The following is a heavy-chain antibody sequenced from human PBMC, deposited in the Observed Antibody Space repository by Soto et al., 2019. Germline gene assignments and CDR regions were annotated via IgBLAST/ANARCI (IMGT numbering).Heavy chain of an antibody. J-gene: IGHJ4*02. CDR1: GGSISNYY. CDR2: IYHRGIT. V-gene: IGHV4-59*01. CDR3: ARGGGYCGSTSCHTYYFDY. Sequence: SETLSLTCTVSGGSISNYYWSWIRQPPGKGLEFIGYIYHRGITNYNPSLKSRVTMSVDMSKNQFSLKLSSVTAADTAVYYCARGGGYCGSTSCHTYYFDYWGQGPLVTVSS. D-gene: IGHD2-2*02.